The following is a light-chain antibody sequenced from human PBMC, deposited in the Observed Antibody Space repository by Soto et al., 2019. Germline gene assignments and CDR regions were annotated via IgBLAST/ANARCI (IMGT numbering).Light chain of an antibody. J-gene: IGKJ1*01. V-gene: IGKV1-5*03. Sequence: DIHMTPAPSTLCASIGDRGAITCRASDNIGPWVAWYQQKPGKAPKLLIYKASTLETGAPSRFAGSGSGTGFTLTITRLQPDDFATYYCQHYNSYSRTFGQGTKVDIK. CDR3: QHYNSYSRT. CDR2: KAS. CDR1: DNIGPW.